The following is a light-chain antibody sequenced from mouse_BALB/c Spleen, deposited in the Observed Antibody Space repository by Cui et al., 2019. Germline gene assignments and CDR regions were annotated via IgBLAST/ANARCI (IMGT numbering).Light chain of an antibody. Sequence: QLVLTQTPATMSASPEEKVTIYCSASSSVSYRYWYQQKPGSSPKLWIYRTSNLASGVPARFSGSGSGTSYSLTISSMEAEDAATYYCQQYHSYPPTFGGGTKLEIK. V-gene: IGKV4-61*01. CDR3: QQYHSYPPT. J-gene: IGKJ1*01. CDR1: SSVSY. CDR2: RTS.